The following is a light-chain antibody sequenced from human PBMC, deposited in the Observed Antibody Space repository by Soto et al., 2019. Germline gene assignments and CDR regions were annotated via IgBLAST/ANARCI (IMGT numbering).Light chain of an antibody. CDR2: AAS. J-gene: IGKJ4*01. Sequence: DIQMTQSPSSLSASLGDRVTITCRASQGIGIYLAWFQQRPGKVPKLLIYAASTLQSGVPSRFSGSGSGTDFTLTISSRQPEDVATYYCQKYNSAPLTFGGGNRVEIK. V-gene: IGKV1-27*01. CDR1: QGIGIY. CDR3: QKYNSAPLT.